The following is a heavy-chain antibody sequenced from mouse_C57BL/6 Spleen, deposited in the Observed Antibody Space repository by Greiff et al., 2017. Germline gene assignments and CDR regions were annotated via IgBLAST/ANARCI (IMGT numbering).Heavy chain of an antibody. CDR2: INTSTGGT. V-gene: IGHV1-42*01. Sequence: VQLQQSGPELVKPGASVKISCKASGFSFTGYYMNWVKQSPEKSLEWIGEINTSTGGTTYNQKFKAKATLTVDKSASTAYRQLKILTSGDSAVYYCARLLRRSMDDWGQGTSVTVSS. CDR1: GFSFTGYY. D-gene: IGHD1-2*01. CDR3: ARLLRRSMDD. J-gene: IGHJ4*01.